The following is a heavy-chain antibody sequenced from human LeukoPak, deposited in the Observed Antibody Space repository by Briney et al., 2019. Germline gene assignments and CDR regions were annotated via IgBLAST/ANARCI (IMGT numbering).Heavy chain of an antibody. CDR1: GFTLSRSE. Sequence: GRSLRPSCVASGFTLSRSEMSWVRQAPGKGLGWVSHIDSSSKTLSYADPVKGRFTIPRANAKTSLYLHMDLLRAQAPAGYYFTTVRGIGVPGIRFDPWGEGNLVTVSS. V-gene: IGHV3-48*03. CDR2: IDSSSKTL. D-gene: IGHD3-10*01. CDR3: TTVRGIGVPGIRFDP. J-gene: IGHJ5*02.